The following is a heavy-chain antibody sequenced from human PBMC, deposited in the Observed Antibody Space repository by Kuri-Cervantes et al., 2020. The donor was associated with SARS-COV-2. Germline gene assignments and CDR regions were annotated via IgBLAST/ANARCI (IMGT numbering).Heavy chain of an antibody. Sequence: GSLTLSCTVSGGSISSSSYYWGWIRQPPGKGLEWIWRFYYNGGTYYNPSLKSRVTISVDTSKNQFSLKLSSVTAADTAVYYCATSGYYDFWSGYYSDYWGQGTLVTVSS. CDR2: FYYNGGT. J-gene: IGHJ4*02. CDR3: ATSGYYDFWSGYYSDY. V-gene: IGHV4-39*01. CDR1: GGSISSSSYY. D-gene: IGHD3-3*01.